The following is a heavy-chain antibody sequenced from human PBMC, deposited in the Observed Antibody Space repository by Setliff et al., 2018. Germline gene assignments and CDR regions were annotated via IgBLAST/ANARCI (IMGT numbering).Heavy chain of an antibody. Sequence: SETLSLTCAVSSGSISYNNWWTWVRQPPGKGLEWIGEIYHTESTNYNPSLKSRVTISLDKSKNQLSLELSSVTAADTAVYYCARDDTYDFWGGHGHLDSWGQGILVTVSS. CDR3: ARDDTYDFWGGHGHLDS. CDR2: IYHTEST. J-gene: IGHJ4*02. CDR1: SGSISYNNW. D-gene: IGHD3-3*01. V-gene: IGHV4-4*02.